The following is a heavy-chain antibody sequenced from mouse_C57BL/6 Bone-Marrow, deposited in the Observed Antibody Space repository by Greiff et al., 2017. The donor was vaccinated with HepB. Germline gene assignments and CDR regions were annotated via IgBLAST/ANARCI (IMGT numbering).Heavy chain of an antibody. CDR2: ISDGGSYT. Sequence: EVKLMESGGGLVKPGGSLKLSCAASGFTFSSYAMSWVRQTPEKRLEWVATISDGGSYTYYPDNVKGRFTISRDNAKNNLYLQMSHLKSEDTAMYYCARGYSISAWFAYWGQGTLVTVSA. CDR1: GFTFSSYA. CDR3: ARGYSISAWFAY. V-gene: IGHV5-4*03. J-gene: IGHJ3*01. D-gene: IGHD2-5*01.